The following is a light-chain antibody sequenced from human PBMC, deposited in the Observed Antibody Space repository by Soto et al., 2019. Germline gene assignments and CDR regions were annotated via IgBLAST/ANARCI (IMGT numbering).Light chain of an antibody. CDR3: ATWDDSLNGGI. CDR1: SSNIGSNT. V-gene: IGLV1-44*01. Sequence: QSVLTQPPSASGTPGQRVTISCSGSSSNIGSNTVNWYQQLPGTAPKLLIYGNNQRPSGVPDRFSGSKSGTSASLAISGLQSEDEADYYCATWDDSLNGGIFGGGTKVTVL. J-gene: IGLJ2*01. CDR2: GNN.